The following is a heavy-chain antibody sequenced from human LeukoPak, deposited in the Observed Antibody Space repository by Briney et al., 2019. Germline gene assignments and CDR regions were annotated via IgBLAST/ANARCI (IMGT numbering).Heavy chain of an antibody. CDR3: AIGDWRDRYCSSTSCYHFDY. CDR1: GGTFSSYA. J-gene: IGHJ4*02. V-gene: IGHV1-69*15. Sequence: SVKVSCKASGGTFSSYAISWVRQAPGQGLEWMGRIIPIFGTANYAQKFQGRVTITADESTSTAYMELSSLRSEDTAVYYCAIGDWRDRYCSSTSCYHFDYWGQGTLVTVSS. CDR2: IIPIFGTA. D-gene: IGHD2-2*01.